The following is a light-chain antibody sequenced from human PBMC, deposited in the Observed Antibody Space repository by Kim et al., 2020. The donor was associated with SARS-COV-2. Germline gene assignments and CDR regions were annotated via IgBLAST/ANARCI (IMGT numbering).Light chain of an antibody. CDR2: WAS. Sequence: ATINCKSSQSVLYSSNNKNYLAWYQQKPGQPPKLLIYWASTRESGVPDRFSGSGSGTDYTLTISSLQAEDVAVYYCQQYYSTPRTFGQGTKVEIK. CDR1: QSVLYSSNNKNY. J-gene: IGKJ1*01. V-gene: IGKV4-1*01. CDR3: QQYYSTPRT.